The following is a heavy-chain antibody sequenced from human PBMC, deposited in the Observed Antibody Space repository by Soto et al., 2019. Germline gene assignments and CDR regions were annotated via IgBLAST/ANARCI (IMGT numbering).Heavy chain of an antibody. CDR3: SRAPPSGYCFDY. J-gene: IGHJ4*02. CDR1: GDSVSSNSVA. Sequence: SPTLSLTCALSGDSVSSNSVAWNWIRQSPSRGLEWLGRTFYRSKWSNDYAVSVRGRMTINSDTSKNQFSLHLNSVTPEDTAVYYCSRAPPSGYCFDYWGQGIPVTVSS. CDR2: TFYRSKWSN. D-gene: IGHD1-26*01. V-gene: IGHV6-1*01.